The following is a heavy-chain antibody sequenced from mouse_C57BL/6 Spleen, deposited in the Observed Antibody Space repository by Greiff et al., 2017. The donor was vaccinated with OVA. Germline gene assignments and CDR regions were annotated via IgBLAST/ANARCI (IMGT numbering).Heavy chain of an antibody. Sequence: VHLVESGAELMKPGASVKLSCKATGYTFTGYRIEWVKQRPGHGLEWIGEILPGSGSTNYNEKFKGKATFTADTSSNTAYMQLSSLTTEDSAIFYCANLMGLRQYYAMDYWGQGTSVTVSS. J-gene: IGHJ4*01. V-gene: IGHV1-9*01. CDR3: ANLMGLRQYYAMDY. CDR1: GYTFTGYR. D-gene: IGHD2-4*01. CDR2: ILPGSGST.